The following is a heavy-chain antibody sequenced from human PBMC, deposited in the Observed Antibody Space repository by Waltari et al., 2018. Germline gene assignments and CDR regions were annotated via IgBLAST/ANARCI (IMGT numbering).Heavy chain of an antibody. J-gene: IGHJ6*02. CDR2: ISYDGSNK. Sequence: QVQLVESGGGVVQPGRSLRLSCAASGFTFSSYAMHWVRQAPGKGLEWVAVISYDGSNKYYADSVKGRFTISRDNSKNTLYLQMNSLRAEDTAVYYCARDLPIGGMDVWGQGTTVTVSS. V-gene: IGHV3-30-3*01. CDR1: GFTFSSYA. CDR3: ARDLPIGGMDV.